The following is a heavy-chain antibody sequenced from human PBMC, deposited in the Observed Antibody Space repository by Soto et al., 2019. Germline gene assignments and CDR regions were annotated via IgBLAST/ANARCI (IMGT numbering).Heavy chain of an antibody. CDR2: IYWYDDK. CDR1: GFSLSTSGVG. D-gene: IGHD2-15*01. CDR3: AHRVVAGITYSFDS. J-gene: IGHJ4*02. Sequence: QITLKESGPTLVKPTQTLTLTCTFSGFSLSTSGVGVGWIRQPPGKALEWLTFIYWYDDKRNSPFLKSRLTITKGTSKNHVVLTMATMDPVDTATYYCAHRVVAGITYSFDSLGQGTMVTVSS. V-gene: IGHV2-5*01.